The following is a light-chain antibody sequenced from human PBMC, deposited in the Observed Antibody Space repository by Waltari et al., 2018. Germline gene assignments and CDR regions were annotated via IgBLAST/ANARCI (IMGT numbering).Light chain of an antibody. CDR2: VDNDGSH. J-gene: IGLJ3*02. CDR1: SGPSSYA. V-gene: IGLV4-69*01. CDR3: QTWGTGIQV. Sequence: QVVLTQSPSASASLGASVKLTCTLSSGPSSYAIAWHQQQPEKGPRYLMKVDNDGSHTKGDGIPDRFSGSSSGAERYLTISGLQSDDEADYYCQTWGTGIQVFGGGTKLTVL.